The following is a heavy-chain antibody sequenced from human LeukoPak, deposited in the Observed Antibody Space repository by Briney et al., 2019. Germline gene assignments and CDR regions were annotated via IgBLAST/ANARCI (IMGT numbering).Heavy chain of an antibody. J-gene: IGHJ4*02. CDR2: IIPILGIA. V-gene: IGHV1-69*04. D-gene: IGHD6-6*01. CDR1: GGTFSSYT. CDR3: AREYSSSSWEC. Sequence: SVKVSCKASGGTFSSYTICWVRQAPGQGLEWMGRIIPILGIANYAQKFQGRVTITADKSTSTAYMELSSLRSEDTAVYYCAREYSSSSWECWGQGTLVTVSS.